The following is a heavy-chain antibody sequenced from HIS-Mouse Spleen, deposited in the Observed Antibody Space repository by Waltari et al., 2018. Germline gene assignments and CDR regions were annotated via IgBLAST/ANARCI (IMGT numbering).Heavy chain of an antibody. CDR3: AREIPYSSSWYDWYFDL. D-gene: IGHD6-13*01. Sequence: QLQLQESGPGLVKPSETLSLTCTVSGGSISSSSYYWGWIRQPPGKGLEGIGSSYYSGGTYYNPALKSRVTISVDTSKNQFSLKLSSVTAADTAVYYCAREIPYSSSWYDWYFDLWGRGTLVTVSS. CDR1: GGSISSSSYY. J-gene: IGHJ2*01. CDR2: SYYSGGT. V-gene: IGHV4-39*07.